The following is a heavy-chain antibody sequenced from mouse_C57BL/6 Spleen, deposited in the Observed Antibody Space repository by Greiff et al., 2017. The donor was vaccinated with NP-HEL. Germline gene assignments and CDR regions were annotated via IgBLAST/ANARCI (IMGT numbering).Heavy chain of an antibody. V-gene: IGHV1-64*01. CDR2: IHPNSGST. D-gene: IGHD2-4*01. CDR1: GYTFTSYW. CDR3: ARGDYDYQAWFAY. Sequence: QVQLQQPGAELVKPGASVKLSRKASGYTFTSYWMHWVKQRPGQGLEWIGMIHPNSGSTNYNEKFKSKATLTVDKSSSTAYMQLSSLTSEDSAVYYCARGDYDYQAWFAYWGQGTLVTVSA. J-gene: IGHJ3*01.